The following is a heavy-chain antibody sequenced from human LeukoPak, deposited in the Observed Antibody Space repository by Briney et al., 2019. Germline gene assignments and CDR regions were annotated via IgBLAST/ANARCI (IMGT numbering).Heavy chain of an antibody. CDR1: GDSFSIYG. D-gene: IGHD3-10*01. Sequence: SVKVSCKSSGDSFSIYGVNWVRQAPGQGLEWMGMIIPFLGITNYAQKFQGRVTIRADKSTSTAYMELSSLRSEDTAVYYCARARRVRGVSPDYSWLDPWGQGTLVTVSS. J-gene: IGHJ5*02. V-gene: IGHV1-69*04. CDR3: ARARRVRGVSPDYSWLDP. CDR2: IIPFLGIT.